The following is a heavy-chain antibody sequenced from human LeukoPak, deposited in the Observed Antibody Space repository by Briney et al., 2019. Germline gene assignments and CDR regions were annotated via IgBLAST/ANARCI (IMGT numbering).Heavy chain of an antibody. CDR3: ARDHYVDAFDI. V-gene: IGHV3-66*01. D-gene: IGHD3-16*01. Sequence: RGCLRLSCVASGFTVSSNYMCWVRQAPGKGLEWASVIYSGGGAYYAAAVKGRFTTSRDNSKNTLYLQMNSMRAGDTAVYYCARDHYVDAFDIWGQGTMVTVSS. CDR2: IYSGGGA. CDR1: GFTVSSNY. J-gene: IGHJ3*02.